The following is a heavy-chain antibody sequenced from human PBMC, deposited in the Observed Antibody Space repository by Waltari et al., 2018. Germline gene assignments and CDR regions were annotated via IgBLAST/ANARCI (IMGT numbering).Heavy chain of an antibody. Sequence: VQLVESGGGLVKPGGALRLSCAASGFTLSDYDMSWIRQAPGKALVYASYVSRSCSTMYYADAVMCRVTISRANAKYSLCLRMYCRGVEHTAVYYCAVERQAPFDYWGQGTLVTVSS. CDR3: AVERQAPFDY. CDR1: GFTLSDYD. J-gene: IGHJ4*02. CDR2: VSRSCSTM. V-gene: IGHV3-11*01.